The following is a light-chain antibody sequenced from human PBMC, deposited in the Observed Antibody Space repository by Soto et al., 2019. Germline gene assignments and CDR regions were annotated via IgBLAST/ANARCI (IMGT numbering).Light chain of an antibody. J-gene: IGKJ4*01. V-gene: IGKV3-11*01. CDR2: DAS. Sequence: EIVLTQSPSTLSLSPGERATLPCRDSQSVSSHLACYGHRPGQAPMLLIYDASNMATGIPARFSGSGSGTYFTLTISILDPEDFAVYYWQQRSNWPKPTFGGGTKVDIK. CDR1: QSVSSH. CDR3: QQRSNWPKPT.